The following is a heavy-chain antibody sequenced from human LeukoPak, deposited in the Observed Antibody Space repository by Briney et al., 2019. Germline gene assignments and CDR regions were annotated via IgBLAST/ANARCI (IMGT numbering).Heavy chain of an antibody. CDR1: GGSISSSRYY. V-gene: IGHV4-39*01. J-gene: IGHJ5*02. D-gene: IGHD1-26*01. CDR2: LYYSGSS. CDR3: ARHQVGATGYNWFDP. Sequence: PSETLPLTCTVHGGSISSSRYYWGWIRQPPGKGLEQIGRLYYSGSSYYNQFLKSRVTISVDTSTNQFSLKLSSVTAADTAVYYCARHQVGATGYNWFDPWGQGTLVTVSS.